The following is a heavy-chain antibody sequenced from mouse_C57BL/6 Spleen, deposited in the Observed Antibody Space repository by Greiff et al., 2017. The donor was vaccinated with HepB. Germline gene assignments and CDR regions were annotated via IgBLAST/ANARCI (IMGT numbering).Heavy chain of an antibody. Sequence: EVQLQQSGPELVKPGASVKISCKASGYTFTDYYMNWVKQSHGKSLEWIGDINPNNGGTSYNQKFKGKATLTVDKSSSTAYMELRSLTSEDSAVYYCARSLAYYSFDYWGQGTTLTVSS. J-gene: IGHJ2*01. CDR1: GYTFTDYY. V-gene: IGHV1-26*01. CDR3: ARSLAYYSFDY. CDR2: INPNNGGT. D-gene: IGHD2-12*01.